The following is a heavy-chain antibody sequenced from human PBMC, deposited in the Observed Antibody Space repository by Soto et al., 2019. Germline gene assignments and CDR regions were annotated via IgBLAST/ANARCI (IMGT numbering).Heavy chain of an antibody. D-gene: IGHD2-8*02. CDR2: LYSTGST. CDR3: AKAVQGWWSNLDS. V-gene: IGHV4-39*01. CDR1: GASIRSSPYY. Sequence: SETLSLTCTVSGASIRSSPYYWGWVRQSPGKGLEWFGTLYSTGSTYFNTSLRGRVTISLDASKKQFYLNLKSVTGAATSFYFCAKAVQGWWSNLDSSGQGILVTLSA. J-gene: IGHJ4*02.